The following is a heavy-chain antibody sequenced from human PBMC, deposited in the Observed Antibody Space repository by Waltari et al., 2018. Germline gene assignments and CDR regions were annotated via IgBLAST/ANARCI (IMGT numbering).Heavy chain of an antibody. V-gene: IGHV4-38-2*02. CDR2: IYHSGST. CDR1: GYSISSGYY. D-gene: IGHD6-19*01. CDR3: ARVPSRGSSSGWRHDY. J-gene: IGHJ4*02. Sequence: QVQLQESGPGLVKPSETLSLTCTVSGYSISSGYYWGWIRQPPGKGLEWIGSIYHSGSTYYNPSLKSRVTISVDTSKNQFSLKLSSVTAADTAVYYCARVPSRGSSSGWRHDYWGQGTLVTVSS.